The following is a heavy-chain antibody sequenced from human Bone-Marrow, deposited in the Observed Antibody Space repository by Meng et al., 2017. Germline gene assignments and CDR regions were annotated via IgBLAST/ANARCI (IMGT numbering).Heavy chain of an antibody. J-gene: IGHJ6*02. CDR2: ISGSGGST. CDR3: ATMANHDSSGYYYSHYGMDV. D-gene: IGHD3-22*01. V-gene: IGHV3-23*01. CDR1: GFTFSSYA. Sequence: GESLKISCAASGFTFSSYAMSWVRQAPGKGLEWVSAISGSGGSTYYADSVKGRFTISRDNSKNTLYLQMNSLRAEDTAVYYCATMANHDSSGYYYSHYGMDVWGQGTTVTVSS.